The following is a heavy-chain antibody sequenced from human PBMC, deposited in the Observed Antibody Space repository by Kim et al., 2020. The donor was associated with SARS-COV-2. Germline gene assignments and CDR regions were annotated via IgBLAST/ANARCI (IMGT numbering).Heavy chain of an antibody. CDR3: ARGPIPSGFSDS. CDR2: ISHRGST. CDR1: GGSFSGYY. J-gene: IGHJ4*02. D-gene: IGHD3-22*01. V-gene: IGHV4-34*01. Sequence: SETLSLTCAVYGGSFSGYYWSWIRQTPGKGLEWIGEISHRGSTNYNSSLKSRVTLSVDTSKNQFSLRLTSVTAADTAIYYCARGPIPSGFSDSWGQGSVV.